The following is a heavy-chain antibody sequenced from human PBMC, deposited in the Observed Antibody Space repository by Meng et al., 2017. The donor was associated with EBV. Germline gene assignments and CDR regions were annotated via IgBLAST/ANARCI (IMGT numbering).Heavy chain of an antibody. CDR3: ASESGRGFTPDY. Sequence: QVQLLRSGAGVKRPGSSGKVSCKTSGGTFRSDAVSWVRQAPGQGLEWMGGLIPKSDAPYYAQKFQDRVTITADESTSTHYMDLSGLRSEDTAVYYCASESGRGFTPDYWGQGTLVTVSS. CDR2: LIPKSDAP. CDR1: GGTFRSDA. D-gene: IGHD3-10*01. J-gene: IGHJ4*02. V-gene: IGHV1-69*01.